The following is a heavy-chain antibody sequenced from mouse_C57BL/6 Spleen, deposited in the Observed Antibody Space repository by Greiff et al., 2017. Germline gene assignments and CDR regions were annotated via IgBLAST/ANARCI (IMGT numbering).Heavy chain of an antibody. D-gene: IGHD2-1*01. Sequence: EVKLMESGGDLVKPGGSLKLSCAASGFTFSSYGMSWVRQTPDTRLEWVATISSGGSYTYYPDSVKGRFTISRDNAKNTLYLQMSSLKSEDTAMYYCARDYGNYWYFDVWGTGTTVTVSS. V-gene: IGHV5-6*01. CDR2: ISSGGSYT. J-gene: IGHJ1*03. CDR3: ARDYGNYWYFDV. CDR1: GFTFSSYG.